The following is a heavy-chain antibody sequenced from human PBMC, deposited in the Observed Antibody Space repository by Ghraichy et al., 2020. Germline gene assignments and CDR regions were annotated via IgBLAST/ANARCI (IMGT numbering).Heavy chain of an antibody. CDR3: ARDRHIVVDGRRGDC. J-gene: IGHJ4*01. V-gene: IGHV3-7*01. D-gene: IGHD5-12*01. CDR2: MNQDGSEK. Sequence: GGSLRLSCRASGFILSNYWMSWVRQAPGKGLEWVANMNQDGSEKYYVNSVKGRFTISRDNAENSLYLQMNSLRVEDTAVYYCARDRHIVVDGRRGDCWGHGTRVTVSS. CDR1: GFILSNYW.